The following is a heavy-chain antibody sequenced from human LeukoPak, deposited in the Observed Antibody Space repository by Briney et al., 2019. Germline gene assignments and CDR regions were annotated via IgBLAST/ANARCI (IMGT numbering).Heavy chain of an antibody. CDR3: ARETGYSTSYFDY. V-gene: IGHV3-33*01. J-gene: IGHJ4*02. CDR1: GFTFSSYG. Sequence: GGSLRLSCAASGFTFSSYGMHWVRQAPGKGLEWVAVIWYDGSNKDYADSVKGRFTVSRDNPKNTLYLQMNSLRADDTATYYCARETGYSTSYFDYWGQGTLVTVSS. D-gene: IGHD6-6*01. CDR2: IWYDGSNK.